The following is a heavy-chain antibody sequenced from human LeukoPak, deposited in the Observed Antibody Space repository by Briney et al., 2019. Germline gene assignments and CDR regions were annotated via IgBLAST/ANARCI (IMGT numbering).Heavy chain of an antibody. CDR1: GDSISSSSYC. D-gene: IGHD5-12*01. J-gene: IGHJ3*02. Sequence: KPSETLSLTCTVSGDSISSSSYCWDWIRQPPGKGLEWIGNIYNSANTHYNPSLKTRITMSVDTSKNQFSLKLNSVTAADTGIYYCARHSRSAYTGYENAFDIWGQGIMATVSS. CDR3: ARHSRSAYTGYENAFDI. V-gene: IGHV4-39*01. CDR2: IYNSANT.